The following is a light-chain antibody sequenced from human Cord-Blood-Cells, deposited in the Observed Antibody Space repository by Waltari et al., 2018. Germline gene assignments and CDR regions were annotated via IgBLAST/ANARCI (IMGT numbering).Light chain of an antibody. J-gene: IGLJ3*02. CDR2: LNSDGSH. CDR1: SGHSSYA. Sequence: QLVLTQSPSASASLGASVKLTCTLSSGHSSYAIAWHPQQPEKGPRDLMKLNSDGSHSKGHGSPDRFSGSSSRDERYLTISSLQSEDGAEYYCQPWGTGIRVFGRGTKLTVL. V-gene: IGLV4-69*01. CDR3: QPWGTGIRV.